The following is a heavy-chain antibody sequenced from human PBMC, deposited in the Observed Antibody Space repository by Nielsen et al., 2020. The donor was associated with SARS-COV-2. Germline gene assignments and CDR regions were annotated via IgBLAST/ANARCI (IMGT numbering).Heavy chain of an antibody. CDR1: GYTFTSYY. CDR2: INPSGGST. CDR3: ARDGIRLGRFCSSTSRHLGCWFDP. J-gene: IGHJ5*02. D-gene: IGHD2-2*01. Sequence: ASVKVSCKASGYTFTSYYMYWVRQAPGQGLEWMGIINPSGGSTSYAQKFQGRVTMTRDTSTSTVYMELSSLRSEDTAVYYCARDGIRLGRFCSSTSRHLGCWFDPWGQGTLVTVSS. V-gene: IGHV1-46*01.